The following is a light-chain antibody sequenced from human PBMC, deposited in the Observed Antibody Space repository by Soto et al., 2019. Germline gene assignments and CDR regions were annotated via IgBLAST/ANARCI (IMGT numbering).Light chain of an antibody. CDR1: QSVSSTY. Sequence: EIVLTQSPGTLSLSPGERATLSCRVSQSVSSTYLAWHQQKPGQAPRLLIYGTSTRATGIPDRFSGSGSGTDFTLTISRLEPEDFAVYYCQQYGTSPPTWTFGQGTKVEI. J-gene: IGKJ1*01. CDR2: GTS. V-gene: IGKV3-20*01. CDR3: QQYGTSPPTWT.